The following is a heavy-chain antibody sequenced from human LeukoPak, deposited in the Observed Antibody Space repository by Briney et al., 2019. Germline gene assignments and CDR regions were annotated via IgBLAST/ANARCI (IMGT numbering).Heavy chain of an antibody. CDR2: IKSKAGGGTP. CDR3: ATIRDSSSWAFDY. J-gene: IGHJ4*02. Sequence: GGSLRLSCAASGFTFIDAWMSWVRQAPGKGLEWVGRIKSKAGGGTPDYAAPVKGRFTISRDDSQNTLYVQMDSLTTDDTAVYYCATIRDSSSWAFDYWGQGTLVTISS. CDR1: GFTFIDAW. V-gene: IGHV3-15*01. D-gene: IGHD6-13*01.